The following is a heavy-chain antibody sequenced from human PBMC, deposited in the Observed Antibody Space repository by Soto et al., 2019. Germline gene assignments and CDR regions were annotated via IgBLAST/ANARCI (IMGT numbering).Heavy chain of an antibody. J-gene: IGHJ6*02. Sequence: SETMSLTCAVCGGSISSGGFSWSWIRQPAGKGLEWIGYIYHSGITYYNPSLKSRVTISVDRSMNQFSLKVSSVTSADTAVYYCARVPDVWGQGTTVTVSS. V-gene: IGHV4-30-2*01. CDR2: IYHSGIT. CDR3: ARVPDV. CDR1: GGSISSGGFS.